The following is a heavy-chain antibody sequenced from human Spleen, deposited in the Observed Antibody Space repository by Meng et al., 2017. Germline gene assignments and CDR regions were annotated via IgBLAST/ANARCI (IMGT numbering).Heavy chain of an antibody. CDR2: IYYSGST. V-gene: IGHV4-39*07. D-gene: IGHD3-10*01. Sequence: GSLRLSCTVSGGSISSSSYYWGWIRQPPGKGLEWIGSIYYSGSTYYNPSLKSRVTISVDTSKNQFSLKLSSVTAADTAVYYCARDFTYCSWFGELSFGDGNWFDPWGQGTLVTVSS. CDR1: GGSISSSSYY. J-gene: IGHJ5*02. CDR3: ARDFTYCSWFGELSFGDGNWFDP.